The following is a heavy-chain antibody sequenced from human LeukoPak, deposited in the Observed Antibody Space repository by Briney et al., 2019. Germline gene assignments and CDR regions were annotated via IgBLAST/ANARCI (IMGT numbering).Heavy chain of an antibody. CDR2: INPIFGTA. V-gene: IGHV1-69*05. CDR1: GGTFSSYA. Sequence: ASVKVSCKASGGTFSSYAISWVRQAPGQGLEWMGGINPIFGTANYAQKFQGRVTITTDESTSTAYMELSSLRSEDTAVYYCARGGEIDYDFWSGSGYYYMDVWGKGTTVTVSS. CDR3: ARGGEIDYDFWSGSGYYYMDV. J-gene: IGHJ6*03. D-gene: IGHD3-3*01.